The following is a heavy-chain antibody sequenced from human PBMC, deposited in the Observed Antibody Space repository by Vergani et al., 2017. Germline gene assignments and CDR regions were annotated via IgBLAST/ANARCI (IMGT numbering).Heavy chain of an antibody. D-gene: IGHD1-14*01. J-gene: IGHJ5*02. CDR1: GFPFNQYG. CDR2: TWYDGNNK. V-gene: IGHV3-33*01. Sequence: QVQLVESGGGVVQPGRSLRLPCAVSGFPFNQYGMHWVRQAPGKGLEGVAVTWYDGNNKQYADSVKGRFTISRDNSKSTMYLQMNSLRDEDTGVYYCARDLRLLYNRFDPWGQGTLVTVSS. CDR3: ARDLRLLYNRFDP.